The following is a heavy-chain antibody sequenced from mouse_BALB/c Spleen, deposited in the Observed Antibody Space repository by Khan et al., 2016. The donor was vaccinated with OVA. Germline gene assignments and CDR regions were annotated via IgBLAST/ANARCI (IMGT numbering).Heavy chain of an antibody. J-gene: IGHJ3*01. CDR2: IWSGGST. CDR3: ARNDDYDEGLAY. Sequence: VQLQQSGPGLVQPSQSLSITCTVSGFSLTTYGVHWVRQSPGKGLEWLGVIWSGGSTDYNAAFISRLSISTDSYKSQVFFKMNSMQVNDTAIYYCARNDDYDEGLAYWGQGTLVTVSA. V-gene: IGHV2-2*02. D-gene: IGHD2-4*01. CDR1: GFSLTTYG.